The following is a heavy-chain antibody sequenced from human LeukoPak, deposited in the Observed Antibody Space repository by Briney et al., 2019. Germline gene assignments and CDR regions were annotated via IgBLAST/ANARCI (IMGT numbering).Heavy chain of an antibody. Sequence: SETLSLTCTVSGGSISSYYWSWIRQPPGKGLEWIGYIYYSGSTNYSPSLKSRVTISVDTSKNQFSLKLSSVTAADTAVYYCASGQIDFYYYYGMDVWGQGTTVTVSS. CDR1: GGSISSYY. CDR3: ASGQIDFYYYYGMDV. CDR2: IYYSGST. D-gene: IGHD3-3*01. J-gene: IGHJ6*02. V-gene: IGHV4-59*08.